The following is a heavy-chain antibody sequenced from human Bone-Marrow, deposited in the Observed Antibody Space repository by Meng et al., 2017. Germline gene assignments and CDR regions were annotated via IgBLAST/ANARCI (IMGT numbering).Heavy chain of an antibody. Sequence: GGSLRLSCAASGFTFSSYWMSWVRQAPGKGLEWVANIKQDGSEKYYVGSLKGRFTISRDNAKNSLYLQMNSLRAEDTAVYYCARGIAVAGTCWFDPWGQGTLVTVSS. CDR1: GFTFSSYW. CDR3: ARGIAVAGTCWFDP. D-gene: IGHD6-19*01. V-gene: IGHV3-7*01. J-gene: IGHJ5*02. CDR2: IKQDGSEK.